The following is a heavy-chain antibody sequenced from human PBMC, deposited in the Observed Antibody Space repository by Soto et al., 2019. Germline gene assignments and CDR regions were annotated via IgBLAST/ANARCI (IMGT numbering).Heavy chain of an antibody. CDR1: GYTFSNYG. Sequence: QVQLVQSGAEVKKPGASVTVSCKTSGYTFSNYGINWVRQAPGQGLGWMGWISGYNGNTNYAQTFQGRVTMTTYTSTGTVYMELKSLKSDDTAIYYCSRFIMVGGWFDPNYYHCMDVWGQGTTVTVSS. V-gene: IGHV1-18*01. CDR3: SRFIMVGGWFDPNYYHCMDV. D-gene: IGHD6-19*01. CDR2: ISGYNGNT. J-gene: IGHJ6*02.